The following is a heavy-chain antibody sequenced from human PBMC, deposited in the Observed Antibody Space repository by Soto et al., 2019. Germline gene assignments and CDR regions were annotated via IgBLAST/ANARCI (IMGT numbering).Heavy chain of an antibody. J-gene: IGHJ4*02. CDR1: GFTFSTYA. Sequence: GGSLRLSCAASGFTFSTYAMSWVRQAPRKGLEWVSTISGGGGYIYYADSVKGRFTISRDDSKNMLYLQMNGLRAEDTAVYFCAKDPKSGIPYYFDYWGQGALVTVSS. CDR2: ISGGGGYI. V-gene: IGHV3-23*01. D-gene: IGHD6-13*01. CDR3: AKDPKSGIPYYFDY.